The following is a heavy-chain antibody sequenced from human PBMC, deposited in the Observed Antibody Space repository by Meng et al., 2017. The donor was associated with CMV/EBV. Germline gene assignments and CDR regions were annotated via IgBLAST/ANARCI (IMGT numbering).Heavy chain of an antibody. J-gene: IGHJ6*02. CDR1: GFTFSSYA. Sequence: GESLKISCAASGFTFSSYAMSWVRQAPGKGLEWVSVIYSGGSSTYYADSVKGRFTISRDNSKNTLYLQMNSLRAEDTAVYYCARDTLSTVTTVPHYGMDVWGQGTTVTVSS. CDR2: IYSGGSST. D-gene: IGHD4-11*01. CDR3: ARDTLSTVTTVPHYGMDV. V-gene: IGHV3-23*03.